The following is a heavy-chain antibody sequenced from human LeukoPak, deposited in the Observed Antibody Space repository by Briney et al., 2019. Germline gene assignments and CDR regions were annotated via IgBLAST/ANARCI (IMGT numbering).Heavy chain of an antibody. Sequence: GRSLRLSCAASGFTFDDYAMHWVRQAPGKGLEWVSGISWNSGSIGYADSVKGRFTISRDNSKNTLYLQMNSLRVEDTAVYYCAKAPRFGDHATEYYYYYMHVWGKGTTVTVSS. CDR3: AKAPRFGDHATEYYYYYMHV. V-gene: IGHV3-9*01. CDR2: ISWNSGSI. CDR1: GFTFDDYA. J-gene: IGHJ6*03. D-gene: IGHD3-16*01.